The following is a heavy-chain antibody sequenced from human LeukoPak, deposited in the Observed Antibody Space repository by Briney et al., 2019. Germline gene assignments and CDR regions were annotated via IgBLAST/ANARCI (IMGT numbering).Heavy chain of an antibody. CDR2: INPNSGGT. V-gene: IGHV1-2*02. D-gene: IGHD2-2*01. CDR3: AREPAASSRNYYYYYMDV. CDR1: GYTFTGYY. J-gene: IGHJ6*03. Sequence: ASVKVSCKASGYTFTGYYMHWVRQAPGQGLEWMGWINPNSGGTNYAQKFQGRVTMTRDTSISTAYMELSRLRSDDTAVYYCAREPAASSRNYYYYYMDVWGKGTTVTVSS.